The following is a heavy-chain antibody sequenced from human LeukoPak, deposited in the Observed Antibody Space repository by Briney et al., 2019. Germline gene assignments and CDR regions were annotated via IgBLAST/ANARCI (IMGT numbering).Heavy chain of an antibody. Sequence: GGSLRLSCAASGFTFDDFAMSRVRQAPGKGLEWVSGISWNGGSTSYADSVKGRFTISRDNAKNSLYLQMNSLRAEDTALYYCAREEFDYWGQGTLVTVSS. CDR2: ISWNGGST. CDR1: GFTFDDFA. CDR3: AREEFDY. J-gene: IGHJ4*02. V-gene: IGHV3-20*04.